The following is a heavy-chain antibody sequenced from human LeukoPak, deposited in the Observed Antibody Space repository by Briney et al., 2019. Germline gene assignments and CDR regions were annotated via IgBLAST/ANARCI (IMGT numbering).Heavy chain of an antibody. D-gene: IGHD4-17*01. V-gene: IGHV4-31*03. CDR3: ARVTVTRMDV. CDR1: GGSISSGGYY. J-gene: IGHJ6*02. Sequence: SETLSLTCTVSGGSISSGGYYWSWIRQHPWKGLEWIGYIYYSGSTYYNPSLKSRVTISVDTSKNQFSLKLSSVTAADTAVYYCARVTVTRMDVWGQGTTVTVPS. CDR2: IYYSGST.